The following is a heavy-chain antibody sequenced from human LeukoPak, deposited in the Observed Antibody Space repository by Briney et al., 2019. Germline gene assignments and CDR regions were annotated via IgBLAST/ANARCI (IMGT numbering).Heavy chain of an antibody. J-gene: IGHJ4*02. CDR1: GFTFSSYA. Sequence: GGSLRLSCAASGFTFSSYAMHWVRQASGKGLEWVAVISYDGSNKYYADSVKGRFTISRDNSKNTLYLQMNSLRAEDTAVYYCARSQVAGTSDYWGQGTLVTVSS. V-gene: IGHV3-30-3*01. D-gene: IGHD6-19*01. CDR3: ARSQVAGTSDY. CDR2: ISYDGSNK.